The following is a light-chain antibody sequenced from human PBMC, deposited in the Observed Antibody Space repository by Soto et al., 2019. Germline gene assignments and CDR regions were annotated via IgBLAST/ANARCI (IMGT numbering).Light chain of an antibody. CDR3: QVWDSSSDLVV. CDR2: YDS. CDR1: NIGSKS. V-gene: IGLV3-21*04. J-gene: IGLJ2*01. Sequence: SYEPTQPPSVSVAPGKTARITCGGNNIGSKSVHWYQQKPGQAPVLVIYYDSDRPSGIPERFSGSNSGNTATLTISRVEAGDEADYYCQVWDSSSDLVVFGGGTKLTVL.